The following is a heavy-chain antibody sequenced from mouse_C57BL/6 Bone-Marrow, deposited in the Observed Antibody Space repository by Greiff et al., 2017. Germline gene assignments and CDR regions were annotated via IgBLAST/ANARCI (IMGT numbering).Heavy chain of an antibody. D-gene: IGHD1-1*01. CDR1: GFSLTSYA. CDR2: IWTGGGT. CDR3: ARNGEFITTVVATYYYAMDY. Sequence: VKLVESGPGLVAPSQSLSITCTVSGFSLTSYAISWVRQPPGKGLEWLGVIWTGGGTNYNSALKSRLSISKDNSKSQVFLQMNSLQTDDTARYYCARNGEFITTVVATYYYAMDYWGQGTSVTVSS. V-gene: IGHV2-9-1*01. J-gene: IGHJ4*01.